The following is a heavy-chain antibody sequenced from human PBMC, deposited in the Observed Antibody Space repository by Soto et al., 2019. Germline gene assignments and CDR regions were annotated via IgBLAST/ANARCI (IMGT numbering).Heavy chain of an antibody. CDR2: IYWDDDK. CDR3: AHIRDTSGAFDY. V-gene: IGHV2-5*02. CDR1: GFSLSTSGVG. J-gene: IGHJ4*02. D-gene: IGHD3-10*01. Sequence: QITLKESGPPLVKPTQTLTLTCTFSGFSLSTSGVGVGWIRQPPGKALEWLALIYWDDDKRYSPSLKSRLAITKDTSIHQVVLTMTNMVPVDTATYYCAHIRDTSGAFDYWGQGTLVTVSS.